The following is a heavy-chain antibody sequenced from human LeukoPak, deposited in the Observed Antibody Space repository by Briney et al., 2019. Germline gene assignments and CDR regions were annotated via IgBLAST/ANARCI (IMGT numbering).Heavy chain of an antibody. CDR3: ARDGRYDYGDYYYYYYMDV. J-gene: IGHJ6*03. Sequence: PGGSLRLSCVASGFTLRSYVMNWVRQTPGKGLEWVSSISSSSSYIYYADSVKGRFTISRDNAKNSLYLQMNSLRAEDTALYYCARDGRYDYGDYYYYYYMDVWGKGTTVTVSS. CDR2: ISSSSSYI. V-gene: IGHV3-21*04. CDR1: GFTLRSYV. D-gene: IGHD4-17*01.